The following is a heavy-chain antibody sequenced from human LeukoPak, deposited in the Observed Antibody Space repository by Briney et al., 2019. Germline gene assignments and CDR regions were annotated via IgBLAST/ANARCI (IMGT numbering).Heavy chain of an antibody. Sequence: GGSLRLSCAASGFTFSSYAMSWVRQAPGKGVEGVSAISGSGGSTYYADSVKGRFTISRDNSKNTLYLQMNSLRAEDTPVYYCAKEPLEGYFDYWGQGTLVTVSS. J-gene: IGHJ4*02. CDR1: GFTFSSYA. D-gene: IGHD5-24*01. CDR2: ISGSGGST. V-gene: IGHV3-23*01. CDR3: AKEPLEGYFDY.